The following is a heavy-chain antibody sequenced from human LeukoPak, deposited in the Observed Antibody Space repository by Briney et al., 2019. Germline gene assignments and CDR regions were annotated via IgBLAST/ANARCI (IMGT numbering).Heavy chain of an antibody. CDR1: GGSISSYY. Sequence: SETLSLTCTVSGGSISSYYWSWIRQPPGKGLEWIGYIYYSGSTNYNPSLKSRVTISVDTSKNQFSLKLSSVTAADTAVYYCARTIAVAGTGPRFDPWGRGTLVTVSS. J-gene: IGHJ5*02. CDR2: IYYSGST. CDR3: ARTIAVAGTGPRFDP. D-gene: IGHD6-19*01. V-gene: IGHV4-59*01.